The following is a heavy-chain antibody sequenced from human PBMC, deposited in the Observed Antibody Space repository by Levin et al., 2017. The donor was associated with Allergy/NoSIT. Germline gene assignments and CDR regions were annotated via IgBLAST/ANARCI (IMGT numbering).Heavy chain of an antibody. Sequence: VASVKVSCKASGGTFSSYAISWVRQAPGQGLEWMGGIIPIFGTANYAQKFQGRVTITADESTSTAYMELSSLRSEDTAVYYCARAPMMTTVTYYYYYGMDVWGQGTTVTVSS. CDR3: ARAPMMTTVTYYYYYGMDV. CDR1: GGTFSSYA. CDR2: IIPIFGTA. D-gene: IGHD4-17*01. J-gene: IGHJ6*02. V-gene: IGHV1-69*13.